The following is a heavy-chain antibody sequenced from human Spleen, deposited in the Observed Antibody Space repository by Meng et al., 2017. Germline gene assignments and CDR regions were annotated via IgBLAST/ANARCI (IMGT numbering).Heavy chain of an antibody. V-gene: IGHV3-74*03. D-gene: IGHD4/OR15-4a*01. CDR1: GFTFTTYW. J-gene: IGHJ4*02. Sequence: ELQLVESGGGLVQPGGSLRLSCAASGFTFTTYWMYWVRQAPGKGLVWVSRISNDGSSTTYADSVKGRFTISRDNAKNTLYLQMNSLRAEDTAVYYCARDGAGGVYYFDSWGQGTLVTVSS. CDR2: ISNDGSST. CDR3: ARDGAGGVYYFDS.